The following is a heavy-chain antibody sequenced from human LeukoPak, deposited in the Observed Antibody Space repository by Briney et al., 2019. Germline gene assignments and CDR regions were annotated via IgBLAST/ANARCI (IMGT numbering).Heavy chain of an antibody. CDR3: ARDVPDYYDSSGYFRPFDY. CDR2: ISYDGSNK. V-gene: IGHV3-30*03. J-gene: IGHJ4*02. Sequence: GGSLRLSCAASGSTFSSYGMHWVRQAPGKGLEWVAVISYDGSNKYYADSVKGRFTISRDNAKNSLYLQMNSLRAEDTAVYYCARDVPDYYDSSGYFRPFDYWGQGTLVTVSS. CDR1: GSTFSSYG. D-gene: IGHD3-22*01.